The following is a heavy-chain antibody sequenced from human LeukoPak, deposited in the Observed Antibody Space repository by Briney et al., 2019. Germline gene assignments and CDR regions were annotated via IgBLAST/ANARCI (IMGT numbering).Heavy chain of an antibody. CDR1: GFTFSSYS. V-gene: IGHV3-21*01. J-gene: IGHJ5*02. CDR3: ARLETAETNWFDP. CDR2: ISSSSSYI. Sequence: PGGSLRLSCAASGFTFSSYSMNWVRQAPGKGLEWVSSISSSSSYIYYADSVKGRFTISRDNAENSLYLQMNSLRAEDTAVYYCARLETAETNWFDPWGQGTLVTVSS. D-gene: IGHD1-1*01.